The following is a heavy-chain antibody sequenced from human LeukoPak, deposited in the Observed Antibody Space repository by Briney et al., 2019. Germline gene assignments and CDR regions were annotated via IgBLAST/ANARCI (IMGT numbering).Heavy chain of an antibody. V-gene: IGHV4-59*08. CDR2: IYYSGST. Sequence: PSETLSLTCTGSRGSISSYHWSWIRQPPGKGLAWIGYIYYSGSTNYNPSLKSRVTISVDTSKNQFSLKLSSVTAADTAVYYCARHAITMVRGVEIYYYYGMDVWGQGTTVTVSS. J-gene: IGHJ6*02. D-gene: IGHD3-10*01. CDR3: ARHAITMVRGVEIYYYYGMDV. CDR1: RGSISSYH.